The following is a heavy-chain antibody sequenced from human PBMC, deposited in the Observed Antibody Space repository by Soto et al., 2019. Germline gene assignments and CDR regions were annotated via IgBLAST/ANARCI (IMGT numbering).Heavy chain of an antibody. V-gene: IGHV1-3*05. CDR1: GYTFTSYV. CDR3: AGEAIAAAAVYGMDV. D-gene: IGHD6-13*01. Sequence: QVHLVQSGAEEKKPGASVKVSCKASGYTFTSYVMHWVRQAPGQRLEWMGWINAGNGNTKYSQKFQGRVTITRDTSASTAYLELSRLRSEDTAVYYCAGEAIAAAAVYGMDVWGQGTTVTVSS. J-gene: IGHJ6*02. CDR2: INAGNGNT.